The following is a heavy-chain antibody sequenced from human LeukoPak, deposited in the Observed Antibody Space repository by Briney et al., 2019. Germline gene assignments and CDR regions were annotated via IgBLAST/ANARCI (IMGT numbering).Heavy chain of an antibody. J-gene: IGHJ4*02. V-gene: IGHV1-46*01. CDR3: ARVGGWYRGFDY. CDR1: GYTFTSYY. Sequence: ASVKVSCKASGYTFTSYYMHWVRQAPGQGLEWMGIINPSGGSTSYAQKFQGRVTMTRDTSTSTVYMELSSLRSEDTAVYYCARVGGWYRGFDYWGQGTLVTASS. D-gene: IGHD6-19*01. CDR2: INPSGGST.